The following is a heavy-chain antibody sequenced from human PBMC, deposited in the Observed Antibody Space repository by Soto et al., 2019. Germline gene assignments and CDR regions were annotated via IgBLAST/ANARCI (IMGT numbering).Heavy chain of an antibody. CDR1: GFTFSNYA. D-gene: IGHD5-12*01. V-gene: IGHV3-23*01. CDR3: TNFKSTSNSGYDSFDV. Sequence: GGSLRLSCAASGFTFSNYAMSWVRQAPGKGLEWVSSISGSGDSTYYADSVKGRFAISRDNSKYTLYLQMSSLRTEDTSLYYCTNFKSTSNSGYDSFDVWGQGTLVSVA. J-gene: IGHJ4*02. CDR2: ISGSGDST.